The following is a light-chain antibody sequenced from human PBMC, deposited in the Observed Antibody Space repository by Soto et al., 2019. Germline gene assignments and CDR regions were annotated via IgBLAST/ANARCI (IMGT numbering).Light chain of an antibody. CDR2: GAS. CDR3: QHYNHWPPWT. V-gene: IGKV3-15*01. CDR1: QSVSSN. Sequence: EIVMTQSPATLSVSPGERATFSCRASQSVSSNLAWYQQKPGQAPRLLIYGASIRATGIPARFSGSGSGTEFTLTISSLQSEDSAIYYCQHYNHWPPWTFGQGTKVDIK. J-gene: IGKJ1*01.